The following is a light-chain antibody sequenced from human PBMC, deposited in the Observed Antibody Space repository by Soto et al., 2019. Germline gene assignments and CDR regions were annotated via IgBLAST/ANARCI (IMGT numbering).Light chain of an antibody. CDR3: SSYTSSSTLLYV. CDR2: EVS. V-gene: IGLV2-14*01. Sequence: QSVLTQHASVSGSPGHSITISCPGTSSDVGGYNYVSWYQQHPGKALKLMIYEVSNRPSGVSNRFSGSKSGNTASLTISGLQAEDEADYYCSSYTSSSTLLYVFGTGTKVTVL. CDR1: SSDVGGYNY. J-gene: IGLJ1*01.